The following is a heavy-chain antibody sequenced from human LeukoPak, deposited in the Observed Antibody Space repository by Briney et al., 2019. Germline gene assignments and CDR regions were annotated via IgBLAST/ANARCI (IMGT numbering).Heavy chain of an antibody. D-gene: IGHD3-16*02. V-gene: IGHV4-31*03. Sequence: PSETLSLTCTVSGGSISFGGYYWSWIRQLPGKGLEWIGYMYDREKTDYNPSLRSRVIISLDTSKNQISLKLNSVAAADTAVYYCASLRFRPYVWGSYRYTDFDYWGQGTLVTVSS. CDR1: GGSISFGGYY. CDR3: ASLRFRPYVWGSYRYTDFDY. J-gene: IGHJ4*02. CDR2: MYDREKT.